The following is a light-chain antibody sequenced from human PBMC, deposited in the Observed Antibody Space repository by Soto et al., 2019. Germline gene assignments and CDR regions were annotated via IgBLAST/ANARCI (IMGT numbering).Light chain of an antibody. Sequence: QSALTQPASVSGSPGQSITISCTGTSSDVGGYTDVSWYQHHPGKAPKLMIFEVGKRPSGVYNRFSASKSGNTASLTISGLQVEDEADYYCSSYTSINTLVFGGGTKLTVL. V-gene: IGLV2-14*01. CDR2: EVG. CDR1: SSDVGGYTD. CDR3: SSYTSINTLV. J-gene: IGLJ2*01.